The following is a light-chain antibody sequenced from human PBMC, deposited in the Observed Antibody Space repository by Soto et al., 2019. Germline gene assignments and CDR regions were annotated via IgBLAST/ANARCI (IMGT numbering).Light chain of an antibody. CDR3: QQYGSPPGGWLFT. CDR2: GAS. CDR1: QSVSSSY. J-gene: IGKJ3*01. Sequence: EIVLTQSPGTLSLSPGERATLSCRASQSVSSSYLAWYQQKPGQAPRLLIYGASSRATGIPDRFSGSGSGTDFTLTFSRLEPEDLAVDYLQQYGSPPGGWLFTFGPGTKVDIK. V-gene: IGKV3-20*01.